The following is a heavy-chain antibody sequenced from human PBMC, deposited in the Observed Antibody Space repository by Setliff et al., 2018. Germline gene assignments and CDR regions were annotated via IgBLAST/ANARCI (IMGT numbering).Heavy chain of an antibody. V-gene: IGHV3-11*04. CDR2: ISSSGSTI. J-gene: IGHJ5*02. CDR3: ARKDGYYYDSSGYYDWFDP. D-gene: IGHD3-22*01. CDR1: GFLFKDYY. Sequence: GGSLRLSCAASGFLFKDYYMTWIRQAPGKGLEWLSYISSSGSTIYYADSVKGRFTISRDNAKNSLYLQMNSLRAEDTAVYYCARKDGYYYDSSGYYDWFDPWGQGTLVTVSS.